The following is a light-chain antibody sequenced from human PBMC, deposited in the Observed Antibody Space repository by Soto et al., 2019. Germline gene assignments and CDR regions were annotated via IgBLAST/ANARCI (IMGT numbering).Light chain of an antibody. J-gene: IGLJ1*01. CDR3: ISYTSSSTLYV. Sequence: QSALTQPASVSGSPGQSITISCTGTSSDVGGYNYVYWYQQHPGKAPKLMIYDVSNRPSGVSNRFSGSKSGNTASLTISGLQAEDEADYYCISYTSSSTLYVFGTGTKVTVL. V-gene: IGLV2-14*01. CDR2: DVS. CDR1: SSDVGGYNY.